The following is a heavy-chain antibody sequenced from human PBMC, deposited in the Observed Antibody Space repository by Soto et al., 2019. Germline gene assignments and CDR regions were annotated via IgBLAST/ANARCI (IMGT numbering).Heavy chain of an antibody. CDR2: IKQDGSEK. CDR3: ARVGDSSGYYKDFDY. J-gene: IGHJ4*02. Sequence: GGSLRLSCAASGFTFSSYWMSWVRQAPGKGLEWVANIKQDGSEKYYVDSVKGRFTISRDNAKNSLYLQMNSLRAEDTAVYYCARVGDSSGYYKDFDYWGQGTLVTISS. V-gene: IGHV3-7*03. CDR1: GFTFSSYW. D-gene: IGHD3-22*01.